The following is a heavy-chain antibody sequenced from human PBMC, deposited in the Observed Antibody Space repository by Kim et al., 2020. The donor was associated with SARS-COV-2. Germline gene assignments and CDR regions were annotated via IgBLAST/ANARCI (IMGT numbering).Heavy chain of an antibody. D-gene: IGHD3-16*02. CDR3: ARGGTIRLGELSLTYYYYGMDV. Sequence: GGSLRLSCAASGFTFSSYSMNWVRQAPGKGLEWVSSISSSSSYIYYADSEKGRFTISRDNAKNSLYLQMNSLRAEDTAVYYCARGGTIRLGELSLTYYYYGMDVWGQGATVTVSS. CDR2: ISSSSSYI. V-gene: IGHV3-21*01. J-gene: IGHJ6*02. CDR1: GFTFSSYS.